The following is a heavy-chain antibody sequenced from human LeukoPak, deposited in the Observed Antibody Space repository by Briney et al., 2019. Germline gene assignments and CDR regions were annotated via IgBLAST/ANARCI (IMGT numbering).Heavy chain of an antibody. CDR1: GFTFSSYT. D-gene: IGHD6-13*01. CDR2: ISSNGGST. Sequence: GGSLGLSCAASGFTFSSYTMNWVRQAPGKGLEYVSAISSNGGSTYYANSVKGRFTISRDNSKNTLYLQMGSLRAEDTAVYYCAKEGYSSSWPHWFDYWGQGTLVTVSS. CDR3: AKEGYSSSWPHWFDY. J-gene: IGHJ4*02. V-gene: IGHV3-64*01.